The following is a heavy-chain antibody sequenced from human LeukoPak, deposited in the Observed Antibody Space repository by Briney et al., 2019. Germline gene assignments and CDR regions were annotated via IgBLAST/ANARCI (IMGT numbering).Heavy chain of an antibody. Sequence: PGGSLGLSCAASGFRLSDYYMSWVRQAPGKGLEWVSYISSRGSTIYYADSVKGRFTISRDNAKNSLYLQMNSLRAEDTAVYYCARAPGDSSGYHWGQGTLVTVSS. CDR2: ISSRGSTI. CDR3: ARAPGDSSGYH. V-gene: IGHV3-11*01. CDR1: GFRLSDYY. D-gene: IGHD3-22*01. J-gene: IGHJ4*02.